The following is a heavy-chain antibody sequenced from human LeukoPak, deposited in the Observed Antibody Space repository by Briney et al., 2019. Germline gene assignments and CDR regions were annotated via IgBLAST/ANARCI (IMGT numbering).Heavy chain of an antibody. CDR1: GFTFSSYS. CDR3: ASRRIETVWFGELSN. J-gene: IGHJ4*02. Sequence: GGSLRLSCAASGFTFSSYSMNWVRQAPGRGLEWVSSISSSSSYIYYADSVKGRFTISRDNAKNSLYLQMNSLRAEDTAVYYCASRRIETVWFGELSNWGQGTLVTVSS. D-gene: IGHD3-10*01. V-gene: IGHV3-21*01. CDR2: ISSSSSYI.